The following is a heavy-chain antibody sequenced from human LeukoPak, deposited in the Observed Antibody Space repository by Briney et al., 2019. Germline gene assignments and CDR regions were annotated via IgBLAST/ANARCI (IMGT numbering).Heavy chain of an antibody. J-gene: IGHJ4*02. CDR1: GFTFSSYA. CDR2: ISGSGGST. CDR3: AKGDYYGSGSYYRNPFDY. D-gene: IGHD3-10*01. Sequence: GGSLRLSCAASGFTFSSYAMSWVRQAPGKGLEWVSAISGSGGSTYYADTVKRRFTISRDNYKNTLYLQMNSLRAEDTAVYYCAKGDYYGSGSYYRNPFDYWGQGTLVTVSS. V-gene: IGHV3-23*01.